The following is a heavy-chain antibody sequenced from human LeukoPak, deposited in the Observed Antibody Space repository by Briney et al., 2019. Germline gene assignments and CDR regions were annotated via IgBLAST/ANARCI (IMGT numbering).Heavy chain of an antibody. Sequence: GGSLRLSCAASGFTFSSYAMHWVRQAPGKGLEWVAVISYDGSNKYYADSVKGRFTISRDNSKNTLYLQMNSLRAEDTAVYYCAKIPNGGYYFDYWGQGTLVTVSS. D-gene: IGHD2-21*01. CDR3: AKIPNGGYYFDY. CDR1: GFTFSSYA. CDR2: ISYDGSNK. J-gene: IGHJ4*02. V-gene: IGHV3-30-3*02.